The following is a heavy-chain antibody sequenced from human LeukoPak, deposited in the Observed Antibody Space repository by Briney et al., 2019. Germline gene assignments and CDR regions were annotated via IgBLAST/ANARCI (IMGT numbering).Heavy chain of an antibody. J-gene: IGHJ4*02. CDR1: GYTFTSYW. V-gene: IGHV5-51*01. D-gene: IGHD2-15*01. CDR3: ARRAVVGTTREYFDY. CDR2: IYPDDSDT. Sequence: ESLKISCKASGYTFTSYWIAWVRQMPGKGLEWMGIIYPDDSDTRYSPSFQGQVTISADKSISTAYLQWSSLKASDTAMYYCARRAVVGTTREYFDYWGRGTLVTVSS.